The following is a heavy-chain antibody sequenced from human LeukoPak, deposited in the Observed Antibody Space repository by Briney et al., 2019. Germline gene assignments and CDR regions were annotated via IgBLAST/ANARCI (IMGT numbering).Heavy chain of an antibody. D-gene: IGHD2-2*02. V-gene: IGHV3-48*03. CDR3: MGYCSSTSCYTNYYGMDV. J-gene: IGHJ6*02. CDR2: ISSSGSTI. CDR1: GFTFSSYE. Sequence: GGSLRLSCAASGFTFSSYEMNWVRQAPGKGLEWVSYISSSGSTIYYADSVKGRFTISRDNAKNSLYLQMNSLRAEDTALYYCMGYCSSTSCYTNYYGMDVWGQGTTVTVSS.